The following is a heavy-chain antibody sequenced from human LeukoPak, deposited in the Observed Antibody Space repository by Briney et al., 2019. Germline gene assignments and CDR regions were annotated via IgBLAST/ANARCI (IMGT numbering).Heavy chain of an antibody. J-gene: IGHJ4*02. Sequence: GGSLRLSCAASGFTFSSYGMHWVRQAPGKGLEWVAVIWYDGSNKYYADSVKGRFTISRDNSKNTLYLQMNSLRAEDTAAYYCARDRTISSGWYDNWGQGTLVTVSS. CDR1: GFTFSSYG. D-gene: IGHD6-19*01. CDR3: ARDRTISSGWYDN. V-gene: IGHV3-33*01. CDR2: IWYDGSNK.